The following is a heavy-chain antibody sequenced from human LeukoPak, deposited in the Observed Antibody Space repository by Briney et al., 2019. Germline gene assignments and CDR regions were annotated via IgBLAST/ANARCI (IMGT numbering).Heavy chain of an antibody. CDR1: GYTFTSYA. CDR2: INTNTGNP. J-gene: IGHJ4*02. V-gene: IGHV7-4-1*02. CDR3: ARGGPGVAAAGTSIPDY. D-gene: IGHD6-13*01. Sequence: GASVKVSCKASGYTFTSYAMNWVRQAPGQGLEWMGWINTNTGNPTCAQGFTGRFVFSLDTSVSTAYLQISSLKAEDTAVYYCARGGPGVAAAGTSIPDYWGQGTLVTVSS.